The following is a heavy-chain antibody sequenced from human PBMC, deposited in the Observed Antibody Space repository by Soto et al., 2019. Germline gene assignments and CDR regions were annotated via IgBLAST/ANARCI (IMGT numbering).Heavy chain of an antibody. Sequence: GGSLRLSCAASGFTFSSYGMHWVRQAPGKGLEWVAVISYDGSNKYYADSVKGRFTISRDNSKNTLYLQMNSPRAEDTAVYYCAKDPSWQGGGYYYYGMDVWGQGTTVTVSS. CDR1: GFTFSSYG. J-gene: IGHJ6*02. CDR2: ISYDGSNK. V-gene: IGHV3-30*18. CDR3: AKDPSWQGGGYYYYGMDV. D-gene: IGHD1-26*01.